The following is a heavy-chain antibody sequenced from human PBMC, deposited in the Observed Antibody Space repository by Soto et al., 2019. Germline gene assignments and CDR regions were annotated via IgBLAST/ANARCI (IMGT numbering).Heavy chain of an antibody. V-gene: IGHV4-34*02. CDR1: DGSFSGYF. Sequence: QVQLQQWGAGLLKPSETLSLTCAVFDGSFSGYFWTWVRQVPGKGLEWIAEINHSGNTNYNPSIKSRVTISIDPSENQYSLRLTAVTAADTAVYYCARGQWLPRGEDWGQGTLVTVSS. D-gene: IGHD6-19*01. CDR3: ARGQWLPRGED. J-gene: IGHJ4*02. CDR2: INHSGNT.